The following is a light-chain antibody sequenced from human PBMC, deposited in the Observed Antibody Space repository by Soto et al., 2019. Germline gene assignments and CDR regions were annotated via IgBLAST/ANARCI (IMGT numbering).Light chain of an antibody. CDR1: SSNIGKNF. J-gene: IGLJ1*01. CDR2: DNT. CDR3: AKWDSSLSAFV. V-gene: IGLV1-51*01. Sequence: QSVLTQPPSVSAAPGQKVAIACSGTSSNIGKNFVSWYQQLPGTAPKLLIYDNTKRPSAIPDRFSASKSGTSPTLGITGLQPGDEADYYCAKWDSSLSAFVFGTGTKVTVL.